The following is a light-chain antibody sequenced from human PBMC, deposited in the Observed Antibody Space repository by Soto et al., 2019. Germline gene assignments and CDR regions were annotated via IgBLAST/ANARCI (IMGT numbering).Light chain of an antibody. Sequence: QSALTQPASVSGSPGQSITISCTGTSSDVGGYNYVSWYQQHPGKAPKLMFYDVSNRPSGVSNRFSGSKSGNTASLTISGLQAEDEADYYCSSYTSSSTPPVVFGGGTKLTVL. CDR1: SSDVGGYNY. V-gene: IGLV2-14*01. CDR2: DVS. CDR3: SSYTSSSTPPVV. J-gene: IGLJ2*01.